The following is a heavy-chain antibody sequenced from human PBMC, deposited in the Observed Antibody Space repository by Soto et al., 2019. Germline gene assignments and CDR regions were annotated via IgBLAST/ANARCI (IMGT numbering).Heavy chain of an antibody. CDR1: GFTFSSYA. D-gene: IGHD2-15*01. Sequence: PGVSLRLSCAASGFTFSSYAMSWVRQAPGEGLEWVSAISGSGGSTYYADSVKGRFTISRDNSKNTLYLQMNSLRAEDTAVYYCAKDFSAYGGNPWGQGTLVTVSS. V-gene: IGHV3-23*01. J-gene: IGHJ5*02. CDR2: ISGSGGST. CDR3: AKDFSAYGGNP.